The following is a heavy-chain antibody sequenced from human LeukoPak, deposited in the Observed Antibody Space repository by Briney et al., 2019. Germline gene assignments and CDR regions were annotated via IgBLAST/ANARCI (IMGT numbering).Heavy chain of an antibody. CDR1: GGSFSGYY. J-gene: IGHJ4*02. CDR3: ARSHLWLLGY. D-gene: IGHD3-22*01. V-gene: IGHV4-34*01. Sequence: SETLSLTCAVYGGSFSGYYWGWIRQPPGKGLEWIGEINHSGSTNYNPSLKCRVTISVDTSKNQFSLKLSSVTAADTAVYYCARSHLWLLGYWGQGTLVTVSS. CDR2: INHSGST.